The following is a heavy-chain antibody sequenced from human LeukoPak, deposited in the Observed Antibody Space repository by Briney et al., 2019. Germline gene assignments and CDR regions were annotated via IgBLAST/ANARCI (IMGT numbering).Heavy chain of an antibody. J-gene: IGHJ5*02. V-gene: IGHV7-4-1*02. D-gene: IGHD3-10*01. CDR3: ARTEDRPTLLWFGGSHNWFDP. Sequence: ASVKVSCKASGYTFTSYAMNWVRQAPGQGLEWMGWINTNTGNPTYAQGFTGRFVFSLDTSVSTAYLQISSLKAEDTAVYYCARTEDRPTLLWFGGSHNWFDPWGQGTLVTVSS. CDR1: GYTFTSYA. CDR2: INTNTGNP.